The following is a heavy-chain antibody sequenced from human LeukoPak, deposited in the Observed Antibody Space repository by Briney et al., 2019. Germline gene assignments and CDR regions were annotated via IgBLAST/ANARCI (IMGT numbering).Heavy chain of an antibody. D-gene: IGHD2-15*01. Sequence: NPSETLSLTCAVYGGSFSGYYWSWIRQPPGKGLEWIGEINHSGSTNYNPSLKSRVTISVDTSKNQFSLKLSSVTAADTAVYYCARGSARGYCSGGSCYSYYYYYGMDVWGQGTTVTVSS. CDR3: ARGSARGYCSGGSCYSYYYYYGMDV. J-gene: IGHJ6*02. V-gene: IGHV4-34*01. CDR2: INHSGST. CDR1: GGSFSGYY.